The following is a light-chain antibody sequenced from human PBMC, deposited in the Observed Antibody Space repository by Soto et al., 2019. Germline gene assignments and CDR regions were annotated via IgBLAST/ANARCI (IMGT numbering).Light chain of an antibody. CDR3: SSYTSSSTPWV. J-gene: IGLJ3*02. Sequence: QSVLTQPASVSGSPGQSITISCTGTSSDVGGYNYVSWYQQHPGKAPKLMIYEVSNRPSGVSNRFSGSKSGNTASLTLSGLQAEDEADYYCSSYTSSSTPWVFGGGTKLTVL. CDR2: EVS. CDR1: SSDVGGYNY. V-gene: IGLV2-14*01.